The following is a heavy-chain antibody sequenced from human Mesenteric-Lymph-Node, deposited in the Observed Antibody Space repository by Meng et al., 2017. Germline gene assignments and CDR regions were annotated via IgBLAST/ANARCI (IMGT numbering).Heavy chain of an antibody. D-gene: IGHD3-22*01. V-gene: IGHV3-21*01. CDR2: ISSSSSYI. J-gene: IGHJ4*02. Sequence: GESLKISFAASGFTFSSYSMNWVRQAPGKGLEWVSSISSSSSYIYYADSVKGRFTLSRDNSKNTLYLQMNSLRAEDTAVYYCARANYYDSSGYYPFCFDYWGQGTLVTVSS. CDR1: GFTFSSYS. CDR3: ARANYYDSSGYYPFCFDY.